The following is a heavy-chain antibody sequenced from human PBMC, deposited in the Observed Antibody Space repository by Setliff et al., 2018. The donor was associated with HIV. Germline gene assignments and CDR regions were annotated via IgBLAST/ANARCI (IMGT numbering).Heavy chain of an antibody. J-gene: IGHJ5*02. V-gene: IGHV5-51*01. D-gene: IGHD1-1*01. CDR1: GYSFTSYW. CDR2: IFPGDSDT. Sequence: GESLKISCKASGYSFTSYWIGWVRQMPGKGLEWMGTIFPGDSDTRYSPSFQGQVTISADKSISTAYLQWTSLKASDTATYYCARGKYTTYLFDPWGQGTLVTVSS. CDR3: ARGKYTTYLFDP.